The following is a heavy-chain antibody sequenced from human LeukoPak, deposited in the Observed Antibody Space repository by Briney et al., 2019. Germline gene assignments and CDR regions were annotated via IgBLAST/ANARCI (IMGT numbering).Heavy chain of an antibody. CDR2: INHSGST. J-gene: IGHJ6*04. Sequence: GSLRLSCAASGFTFSDYYMSWVRQPPGKGLEWIGEINHSGSTNYNPSLKSRVTISVDTSKNQFSLKLSSVTAADTAVYYCARGAVQLWLRALGDYYYGMDVWGKGTTVTVSS. CDR3: ARGAVQLWLRALGDYYYGMDV. V-gene: IGHV4-34*01. CDR1: GFTFSDYY. D-gene: IGHD5-18*01.